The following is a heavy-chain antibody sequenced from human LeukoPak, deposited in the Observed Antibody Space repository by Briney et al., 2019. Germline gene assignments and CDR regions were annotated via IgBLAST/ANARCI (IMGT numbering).Heavy chain of an antibody. V-gene: IGHV4-59*12. Sequence: TSETLSLTCTVSGGSISSYYWSWIRQPPGKGLEWIGYIYYSGSTNYNPSLKSRVTISVDTSKNQFSLKLSSVTAADTAVYYCARGPGRITIFGVVISAPKFDPWGQGTLVTVSS. CDR3: ARGPGRITIFGVVISAPKFDP. J-gene: IGHJ5*02. D-gene: IGHD3-3*01. CDR2: IYYSGST. CDR1: GGSISSYY.